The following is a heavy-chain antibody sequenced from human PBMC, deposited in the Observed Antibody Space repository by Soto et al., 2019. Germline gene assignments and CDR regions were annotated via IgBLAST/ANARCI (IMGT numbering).Heavy chain of an antibody. J-gene: IGHJ4*02. V-gene: IGHV1-18*01. D-gene: IGHD3-22*01. Sequence: GASVKVSCKASGYTFTSYGISWVRQAPGQGLEWMGWISAYNGNTNYAQKLQGRVTMTTDTSTSTAYMELRSLRSDDTAVYYCARDHDSSGYYHPFDYWGQGTLVTVSS. CDR2: ISAYNGNT. CDR1: GYTFTSYG. CDR3: ARDHDSSGYYHPFDY.